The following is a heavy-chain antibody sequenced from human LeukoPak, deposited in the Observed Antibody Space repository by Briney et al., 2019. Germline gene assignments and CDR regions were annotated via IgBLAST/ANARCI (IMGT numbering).Heavy chain of an antibody. CDR2: IYYSGST. CDR1: GGSISSGGYY. V-gene: IGHV4-31*03. D-gene: IGHD3-3*01. Sequence: SQTLSLTCTVSGGSISSGGYYWSWIRQHPGKGLEWIGYIYYSGSTYYNPSLKSRVTISVDTSKNQFSLKLSSVTAADTAVYYCATTHRYDFWRSYYYYYGMDVRGQGTTVTVSS. CDR3: ATTHRYDFWRSYYYYYGMDV. J-gene: IGHJ6*02.